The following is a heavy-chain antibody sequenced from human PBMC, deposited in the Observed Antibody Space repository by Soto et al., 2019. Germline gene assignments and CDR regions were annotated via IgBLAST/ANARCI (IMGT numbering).Heavy chain of an antibody. CDR1: GGTFRGYY. J-gene: IGHJ3*01. Sequence: QVQLQQWGAGLLKPSETLSLTCAFYGGTFRGYYGSWVRQPPGKGTEWIGEINCSGRTDYNSSLRSGVTFSLDKSKGQFCLNLSSATVADTSVYYCARGRTYYDFCSGHYTVTNDAFDFWGQWTMVTVSS. V-gene: IGHV4-34*01. D-gene: IGHD3-3*01. CDR3: ARGRTYYDFCSGHYTVTNDAFDF. CDR2: INCSGRT.